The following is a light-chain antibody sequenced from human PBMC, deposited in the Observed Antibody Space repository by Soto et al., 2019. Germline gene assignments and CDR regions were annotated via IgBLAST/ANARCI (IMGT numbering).Light chain of an antibody. CDR1: LNFFFSRNNKSS. CDR2: WAS. CDR3: HQYYTTPWT. Sequence: DIFMTQSPDSLAVSLGERATLSCKSGLNFFFSRNNKSSLAWYQLKPRQPPKALIYWASIRESGVPDRFSGSGSGTDFTLTISSLQAEDVAIYYCHQYYTTPWTFGQGTKVDIK. V-gene: IGKV4-1*01. J-gene: IGKJ1*01.